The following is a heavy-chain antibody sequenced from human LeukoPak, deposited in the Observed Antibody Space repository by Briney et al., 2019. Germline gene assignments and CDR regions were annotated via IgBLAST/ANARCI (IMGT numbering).Heavy chain of an antibody. V-gene: IGHV4-38-2*02. CDR2: IHLSGST. CDR3: AKTPYEEAFQH. Sequence: PSETLSLTCTVSGYSITSGYYWGWIRQPPGKGLEWIGSIHLSGSTYYNPSLKSRVTISVDTSKNQFSLKLSSVTAADTAVYYCAKTPYEEAFQHWGQGTLVTVSS. CDR1: GYSITSGYY. J-gene: IGHJ1*01. D-gene: IGHD2-8*01.